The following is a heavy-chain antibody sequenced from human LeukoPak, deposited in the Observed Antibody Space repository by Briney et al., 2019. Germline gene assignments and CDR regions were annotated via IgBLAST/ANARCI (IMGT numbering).Heavy chain of an antibody. D-gene: IGHD3-3*01. CDR2: ITGGGGST. V-gene: IGHV3-23*01. CDR3: AKYQAIWRGYFDY. Sequence: GGSLRLSCAASGFTFCNYAMSWVRQAPGKGLEWVSGITGGGGSTYYADSVRGRFTVSRETSKNTLYLQMNSLRAEDTALYYCAKYQAIWRGYFDYWGQGTLVTVSS. J-gene: IGHJ4*02. CDR1: GFTFCNYA.